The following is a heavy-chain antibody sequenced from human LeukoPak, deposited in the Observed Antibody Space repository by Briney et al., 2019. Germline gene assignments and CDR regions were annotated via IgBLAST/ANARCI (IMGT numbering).Heavy chain of an antibody. J-gene: IGHJ4*02. Sequence: GGSLRLSCAASGFTFNSYNMNWVRQAPGKGLEWVSSISSSGSYIYYADSVKGRFTISRDTVKSSLFLQMNSLRAEDTAMYYCARVTLTGYYAFDNWGQGTLVTVSS. CDR1: GFTFNSYN. CDR3: ARVTLTGYYAFDN. D-gene: IGHD3-9*01. CDR2: ISSSGSYI. V-gene: IGHV3-21*01.